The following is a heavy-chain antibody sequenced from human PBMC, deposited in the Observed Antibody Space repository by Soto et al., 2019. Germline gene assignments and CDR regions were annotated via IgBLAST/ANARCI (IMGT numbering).Heavy chain of an antibody. CDR3: AKDSGSTVTGLIDY. D-gene: IGHD4-17*01. CDR2: ISWNSGSI. Sequence: SLKISCAASGFTFDDYAMHWVRQAPGKGLEWVSGISWNSGSIGYADSVKGRFTISRDNAKNSLYLQMNSLRAEDTALYYCAKDSGSTVTGLIDYWGQGTLVTVSS. CDR1: GFTFDDYA. J-gene: IGHJ4*02. V-gene: IGHV3-9*01.